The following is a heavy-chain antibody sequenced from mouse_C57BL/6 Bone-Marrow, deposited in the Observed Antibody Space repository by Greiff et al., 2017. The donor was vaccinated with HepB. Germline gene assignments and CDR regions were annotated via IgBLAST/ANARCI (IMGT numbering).Heavy chain of an antibody. CDR1: GYTFTGYW. CDR2: ILPGSGST. Sequence: LVEPGASVKLSCKATGYTFTGYWIEWVKQRPGHGLEWIGEILPGSGSTNYNEKFKGKATFTADTSSNTAYMQLSSLTTEDSAIYYCARCPDLLCRTWFAYWGQGTLVTVSA. J-gene: IGHJ3*01. CDR3: ARCPDLLCRTWFAY. V-gene: IGHV1-9*01. D-gene: IGHD2-1*01.